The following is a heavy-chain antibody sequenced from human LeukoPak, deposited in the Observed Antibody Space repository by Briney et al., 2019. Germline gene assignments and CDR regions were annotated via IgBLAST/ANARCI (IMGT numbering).Heavy chain of an antibody. CDR2: ISGSGGGT. V-gene: IGHV3-23*01. Sequence: GGSLRLSCAASGFTFSSYAMSWVRQAPGKGLEWVSAISGSGGGTYYADSVKGRFTISRDNSKNTLYLQMNSLRAEDTAVYYCAKAFYDYDAFDIWGQGTMVTVSS. J-gene: IGHJ3*02. CDR3: AKAFYDYDAFDI. CDR1: GFTFSSYA. D-gene: IGHD3-16*01.